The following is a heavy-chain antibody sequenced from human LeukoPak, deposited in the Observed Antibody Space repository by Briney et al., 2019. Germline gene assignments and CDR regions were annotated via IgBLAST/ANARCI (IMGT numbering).Heavy chain of an antibody. Sequence: GGSLRLSCAASGLTFRNYWMSWVRQAPGKGLEWVANIQPGGYTKNYVASVKGRFTISRDNAKNSLYLQMNSLRAEDTAVYYCARGIAARESDYWGQGTLVTVSS. CDR3: ARGIAARESDY. D-gene: IGHD6-13*01. CDR2: IQPGGYTK. CDR1: GLTFRNYW. J-gene: IGHJ4*02. V-gene: IGHV3-7*01.